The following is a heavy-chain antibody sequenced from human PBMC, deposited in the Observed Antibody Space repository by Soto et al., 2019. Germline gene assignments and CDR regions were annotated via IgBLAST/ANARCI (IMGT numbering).Heavy chain of an antibody. D-gene: IGHD3-22*01. Sequence: GGSLRLSCAASGFTFSNAWMSWVRQAPGKGLEWVGRIKSKTDGGTTDYAAPVKGRFTISRDDSKNTLYLQMNSLKTEDTAVYYCTTDRPLYDSSGYLALSYYFDYWGQGTLVTVSS. CDR2: IKSKTDGGTT. V-gene: IGHV3-15*01. CDR3: TTDRPLYDSSGYLALSYYFDY. CDR1: GFTFSNAW. J-gene: IGHJ4*02.